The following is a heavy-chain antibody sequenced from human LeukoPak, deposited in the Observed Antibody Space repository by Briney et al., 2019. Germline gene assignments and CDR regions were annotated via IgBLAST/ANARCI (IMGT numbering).Heavy chain of an antibody. CDR3: ARDSTQSGDDAFDI. CDR2: ISSSSRYI. D-gene: IGHD3-10*01. J-gene: IGHJ3*02. Sequence: GGSLRLSCAASGFTFSSSSMNWVRQAPGKGLEWVSSISSSSRYIYYADSLKGRFTISRDNAKNSLYLQMNSLRAEDTAVYYCARDSTQSGDDAFDIWGQGTMVTVSS. CDR1: GFTFSSSS. V-gene: IGHV3-21*01.